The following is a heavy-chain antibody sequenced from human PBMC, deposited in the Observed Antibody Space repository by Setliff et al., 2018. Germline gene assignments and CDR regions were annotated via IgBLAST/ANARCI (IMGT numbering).Heavy chain of an antibody. V-gene: IGHV4-61*09. CDR2: INRRGST. D-gene: IGHD6-19*01. CDR3: ARASSGWYSAYYYYMDV. J-gene: IGHJ6*03. CDR1: GGSVNSGYDN. Sequence: PSETLSLTCTVSGGSVNSGYDNWNWLRQPAGKGLEWIGHINRRGSTNFSPSLKSRVTISLDTSKNQFSLNLTSVTAADTAVYYGARASSGWYSAYYYYMDVWGKGTTVTVSS.